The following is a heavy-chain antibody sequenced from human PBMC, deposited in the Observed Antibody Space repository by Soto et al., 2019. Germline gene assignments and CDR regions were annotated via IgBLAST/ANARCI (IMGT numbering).Heavy chain of an antibody. J-gene: IGHJ4*02. D-gene: IGHD3-9*01. V-gene: IGHV3-48*03. CDR1: GFTFSSYE. CDR2: ISSSGSTI. CDR3: ASENDYDILTGYSCY. Sequence: EVQLVESGGGLVQPGGSLRLSCAASGFTFSSYEMNWVRQAPGKGLEWVSYISSSGSTIYYADSVKGRFTISIDNAKNSLYLQMNSLRAEDTAVYYCASENDYDILTGYSCYWCQGTLVTVSS.